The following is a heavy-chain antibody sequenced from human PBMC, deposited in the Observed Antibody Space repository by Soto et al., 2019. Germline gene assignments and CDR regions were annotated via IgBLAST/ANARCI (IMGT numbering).Heavy chain of an antibody. CDR3: AKPCYYESSGHYFY. CDR1: GYNFATYY. V-gene: IGHV5-10-1*01. Sequence: GESLKISCKGHGYNFATYYITWVRQMPGKGPEWMGRIDPSDSYIRYNPSFQGHVTISADKSLSTAYLQWSSLKASDAGSYYCAKPCYYESSGHYFYWGQGTLVTGS. D-gene: IGHD3-22*01. J-gene: IGHJ4*02. CDR2: IDPSDSYI.